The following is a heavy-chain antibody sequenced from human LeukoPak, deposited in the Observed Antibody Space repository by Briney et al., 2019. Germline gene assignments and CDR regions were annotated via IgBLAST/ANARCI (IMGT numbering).Heavy chain of an antibody. V-gene: IGHV4-4*02. J-gene: IGHJ3*02. Sequence: KASETLSLTCAVSGGSISSSNWWSWVRQPPGKGLEWIGEIYHSGSTNYNPSLKSRVTISVDKSKNQFSLKLRSVTAADTALYYCARLQRITLNAFDIWGQGTMATVSS. CDR2: IYHSGST. CDR3: ARLQRITLNAFDI. CDR1: GGSISSSNW. D-gene: IGHD3-10*01.